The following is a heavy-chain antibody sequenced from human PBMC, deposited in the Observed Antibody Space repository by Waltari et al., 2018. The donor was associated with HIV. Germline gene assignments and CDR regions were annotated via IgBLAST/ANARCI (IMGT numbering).Heavy chain of an antibody. CDR3: ARARLVSRGQYCSTTSCLPHYYYYYGMDV. V-gene: IGHV4-34*01. D-gene: IGHD2-2*01. CDR1: GGSFSGSY. Sequence: QVQLRQWGAGLLRPSETLSLTCAVYGGSFSGSYWSWIRQRPGKGREWLGEINHSGSTNYNPSLKSRVTISVDTSKNQFSLKLTSVTAADTAVFYCARARLVSRGQYCSTTSCLPHYYYYYGMDVWGQGTTVTISS. CDR2: INHSGST. J-gene: IGHJ6*02.